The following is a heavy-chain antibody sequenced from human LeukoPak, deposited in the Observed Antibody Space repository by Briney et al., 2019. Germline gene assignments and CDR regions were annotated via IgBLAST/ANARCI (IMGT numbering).Heavy chain of an antibody. Sequence: GRSLRLSCAASGFTFSRHGMQWVRQAPGKGLEWVAAVSYDESNKYYADSVKGRFTISRDNSKNTLFLQMNSLRAEDTAVYYCAKDLGVIIVPYAIDYYGLDVWGQGTKVTVSS. V-gene: IGHV3-30*18. CDR3: AKDLGVIIVPYAIDYYGLDV. D-gene: IGHD2-2*01. CDR1: GFTFSRHG. CDR2: VSYDESNK. J-gene: IGHJ6*02.